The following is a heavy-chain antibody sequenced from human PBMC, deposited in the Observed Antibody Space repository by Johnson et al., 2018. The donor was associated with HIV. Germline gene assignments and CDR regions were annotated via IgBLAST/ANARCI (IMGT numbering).Heavy chain of an antibody. CDR3: ASVITVVRGGIITSPVDAFHI. CDR1: GFTFSSYA. CDR2: ISYDGGNK. Sequence: QVQLVESGGGVVQPGRSLRLSCAASGFTFSSYAMHWVRQAPGKGLEWVAVISYDGGNKYYADSVKGRFTISRDNSKNTLYPQMNSLRAEDTAVYYCASVITVVRGGIITSPVDAFHIWGQGTMVTVSS. D-gene: IGHD3-10*01. J-gene: IGHJ3*02. V-gene: IGHV3-30-3*01.